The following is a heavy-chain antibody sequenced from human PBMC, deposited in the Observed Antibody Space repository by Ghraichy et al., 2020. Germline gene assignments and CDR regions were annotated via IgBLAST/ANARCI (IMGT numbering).Heavy chain of an antibody. CDR1: GFTFSSYA. CDR3: ARELGYCSSTSCYGDDAFDI. CDR2: ISYDGSNK. D-gene: IGHD2-2*01. V-gene: IGHV3-30*04. J-gene: IGHJ3*02. Sequence: GGSLRLSCAASGFTFSSYAMHWVRQAPGKGLEWVAVISYDGSNKYYADSVKGRFTISRDNSKNTLYLQMNSLRAEETAVYYCARELGYCSSTSCYGDDAFDIWGQGTMVTVSS.